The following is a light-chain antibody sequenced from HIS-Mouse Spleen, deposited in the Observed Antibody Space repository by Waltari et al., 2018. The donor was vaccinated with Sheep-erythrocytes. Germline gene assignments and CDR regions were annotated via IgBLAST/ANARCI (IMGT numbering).Light chain of an antibody. CDR3: MQALQTPLT. CDR2: LGA. CDR1: QSLLHSNGYNY. Sequence: IVMTQSPLSLPVTPGEPASISCRSSQSLLHSNGYNYLDWYLQKPGQSPQLLIYLGANRASGVPDRCSGSGSGTEFTLKISRVEAEDVGVYYCMQALQTPLTFGGGTKVEIK. J-gene: IGKJ4*01. V-gene: IGKV2-28*01.